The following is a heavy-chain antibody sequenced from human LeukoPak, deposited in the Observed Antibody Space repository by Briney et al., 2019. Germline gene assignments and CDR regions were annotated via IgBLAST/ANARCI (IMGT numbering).Heavy chain of an antibody. J-gene: IGHJ4*02. V-gene: IGHV4-34*01. CDR3: ARDPTTVVTLPYYFDF. D-gene: IGHD4-23*01. CDR1: GGSFIGYH. Sequence: PSETLSLTCAVYGGSFIGYHRNWIRQTPEKGLEWIGEINHRGHTNYNPSLESRVTISVDTSKNQFSLKLRSVTAADTAVYYCARDPTTVVTLPYYFDFWGPGTLVTVSS. CDR2: INHRGHT.